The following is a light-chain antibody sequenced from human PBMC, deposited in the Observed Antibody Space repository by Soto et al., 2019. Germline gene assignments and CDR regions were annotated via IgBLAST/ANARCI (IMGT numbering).Light chain of an antibody. J-gene: IGLJ1*01. CDR1: SSNIGAGYD. Sequence: QSVLTQPPSVSGAPGQRVTISCTGSSSNIGAGYDVHWYQQLPGTAPKLLIYGNSNRPSGVPDRFSGSKSGTSASLAISGLQSEDEADYYCATWDGSLTGYVFGTGTKLTVL. CDR2: GNS. V-gene: IGLV1-40*01. CDR3: ATWDGSLTGYV.